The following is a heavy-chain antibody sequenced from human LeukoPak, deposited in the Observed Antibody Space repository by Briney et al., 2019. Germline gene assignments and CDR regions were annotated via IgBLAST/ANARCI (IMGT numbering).Heavy chain of an antibody. Sequence: GESLKISCKGSGYSFTSYWIGWVRQMPGKGLEWMGIIYPGDSDTRYSPSFQGQVTISADKSISTAHLQWSSLKASDTAMYYCATRGRLLWFGELLYEPSYFDYWGQGTLVTVSS. CDR1: GYSFTSYW. V-gene: IGHV5-51*01. D-gene: IGHD3-10*01. CDR3: ATRGRLLWFGELLYEPSYFDY. J-gene: IGHJ4*02. CDR2: IYPGDSDT.